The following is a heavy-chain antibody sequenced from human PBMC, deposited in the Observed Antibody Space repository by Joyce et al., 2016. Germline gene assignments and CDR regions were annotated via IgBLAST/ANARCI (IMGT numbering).Heavy chain of an antibody. J-gene: IGHJ4*02. D-gene: IGHD4-17*01. CDR1: GGSISSGAYY. CDR2: IYHSGST. CDR3: AREYDYGDSLLGY. V-gene: IGHV4-30-4*01. Sequence: QVQLQESGPGLVKPSQTLSLTCSVSGGSISSGAYYWSWIRQPPGKGLEWVGHIYHSGSTYYNPSLKSPVTISVDTSKNQFALKLSSATAADTAMYYCAREYDYGDSLLGYWGQGTLVTVSS.